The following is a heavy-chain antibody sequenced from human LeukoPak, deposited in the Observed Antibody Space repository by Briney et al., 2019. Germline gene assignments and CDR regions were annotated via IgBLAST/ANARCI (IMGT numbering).Heavy chain of an antibody. CDR2: ISGSGGST. CDR3: ATSSGYYDFWSGYFPGHYYYYYGMDV. CDR1: GFTFSSYA. Sequence: GGSLRLSCAASGFTFSSYAMSWVRQAPGKGLEWVSAISGSGGSTYCADSVKGRFTISRDNSKNTLYLQMNSLRAEDTAVYYCATSSGYYDFWSGYFPGHYYYYYGMDVWGQGTTVTVSS. D-gene: IGHD3-3*01. V-gene: IGHV3-23*01. J-gene: IGHJ6*02.